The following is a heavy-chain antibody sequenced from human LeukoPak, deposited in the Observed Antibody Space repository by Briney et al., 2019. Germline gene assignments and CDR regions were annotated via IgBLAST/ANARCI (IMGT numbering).Heavy chain of an antibody. V-gene: IGHV3-23*01. D-gene: IGHD6-19*01. CDR3: AKDRRAVASTIPSNWFDP. CDR2: ISGSGGST. J-gene: IGHJ5*02. Sequence: PGGSLRLSCAASGFTFSSYAMSWVRQAPGKGLEWVSAISGSGGSTYYADSVKGRFTISRDNSKNTLYLQMNSLRAEDTAVYYCAKDRRAVASTIPSNWFDPWGQGTLVTVSS. CDR1: GFTFSSYA.